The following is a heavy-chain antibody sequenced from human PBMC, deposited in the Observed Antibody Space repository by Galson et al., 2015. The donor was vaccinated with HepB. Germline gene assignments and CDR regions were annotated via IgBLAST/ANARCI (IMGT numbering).Heavy chain of an antibody. J-gene: IGHJ6*02. Sequence: SLRLSCAASGFTFGNYALSWVRQAPGKGLEWVSSITGRGDSTDYADSVRGRFTISRDNSKNTVYLQMNSLRAEDTAVYYCAKLEGYYENHGMDVWGQGTTVSVSS. CDR1: GFTFGNYA. CDR2: ITGRGDST. D-gene: IGHD3-22*01. V-gene: IGHV3-23*01. CDR3: AKLEGYYENHGMDV.